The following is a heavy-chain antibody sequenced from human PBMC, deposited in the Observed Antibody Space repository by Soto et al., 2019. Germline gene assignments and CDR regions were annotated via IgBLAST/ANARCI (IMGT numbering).Heavy chain of an antibody. D-gene: IGHD4-4*01. CDR1: GYPFTAYY. J-gene: IGHJ3*02. CDR2: INPSSGVT. CDR3: ASSSGPATRTTLDI. Sequence: GASVKVSCKASGYPFTAYYMHWVRQAPGQGLECMGWINPSSGVTNYAQRFQGRVTMTRDTSISTAYMGLSRLTSDDTAVYYCASSSGPATRTTLDIWGQGTMVTVSS. V-gene: IGHV1-2*02.